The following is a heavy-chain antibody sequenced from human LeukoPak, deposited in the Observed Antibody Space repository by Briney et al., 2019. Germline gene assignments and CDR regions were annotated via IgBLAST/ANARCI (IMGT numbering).Heavy chain of an antibody. J-gene: IGHJ4*02. V-gene: IGHV4-4*08. CDR1: GASISNSY. Sequence: PSETLSLTCTVSGASISNSYWGWIRQSPEKGLEWIAYVHSSGSTSYNPSLKSRVTVSIDTSKRQFSLKLNSVTAADTAVYYCARDIASYFDCWGQGIMVTVSS. CDR3: ARDIASYFDC. D-gene: IGHD6-13*01. CDR2: VHSSGST.